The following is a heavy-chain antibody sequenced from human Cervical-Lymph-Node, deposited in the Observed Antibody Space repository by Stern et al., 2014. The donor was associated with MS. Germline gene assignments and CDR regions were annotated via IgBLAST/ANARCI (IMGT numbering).Heavy chain of an antibody. CDR2: INPNSGDA. V-gene: IGHV1-2*06. CDR3: ARTENP. CDR1: GYSFTSYY. Sequence: QLVQSGAEVKKPGASVKVSCKASGYSFTSYYLHWVRQAPGKGLEWMGRINPNSGDAAYAQIFQGRVTMTRDTSISTAYMDLSGLRSDDTAVYYCARTENPWGQGTLVTVSS. J-gene: IGHJ5*02.